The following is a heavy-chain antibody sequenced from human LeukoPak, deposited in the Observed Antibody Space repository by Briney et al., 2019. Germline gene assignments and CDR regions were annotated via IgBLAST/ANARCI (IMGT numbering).Heavy chain of an antibody. Sequence: GGSLRLSCAASGFTFSDYYMSWIRQAPGEGLEWVSYISSSGSTIYYADSVKGRFTISRDNAKNSLYLQMNSLRAEDTAVYYCASTLRWLLPYYFDYWGQGTLVTVSS. CDR2: ISSSGSTI. CDR3: ASTLRWLLPYYFDY. CDR1: GFTFSDYY. D-gene: IGHD1-26*01. V-gene: IGHV3-11*04. J-gene: IGHJ4*02.